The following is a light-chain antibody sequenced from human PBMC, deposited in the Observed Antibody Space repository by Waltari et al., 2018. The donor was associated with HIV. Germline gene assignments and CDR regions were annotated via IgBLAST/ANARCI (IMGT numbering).Light chain of an antibody. V-gene: IGKV3-20*01. CDR3: QQYGSSPLT. J-gene: IGKJ4*01. CDR2: GAS. CDR1: QRVSSSY. Sequence: EIVLTQSPGTLSLSPGERATLSCRASQRVSSSYLAWYQQRPGQAPRLLMYGASSRATGIPDRFSGSGSGTDFTLTISRLEPEDFAVYYRQQYGSSPLTFGGGTKVEIK.